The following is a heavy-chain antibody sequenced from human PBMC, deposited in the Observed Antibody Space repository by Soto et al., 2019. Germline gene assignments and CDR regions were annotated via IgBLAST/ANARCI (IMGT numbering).Heavy chain of an antibody. J-gene: IGHJ6*02. CDR1: GFTFSSYA. CDR3: AREVSRGDYYYGMDV. Sequence: QVQLVESGGGVVQPGRSLRLSCAASGFTFSSYAMHWVRQAPGKGLEWVAVISYDGSNKYYSDSVKGRFTISRDNSKNTLYLQMNSLRAEDTAVYYCAREVSRGDYYYGMDVWGQGTTVTVSS. D-gene: IGHD1-20*01. CDR2: ISYDGSNK. V-gene: IGHV3-30-3*01.